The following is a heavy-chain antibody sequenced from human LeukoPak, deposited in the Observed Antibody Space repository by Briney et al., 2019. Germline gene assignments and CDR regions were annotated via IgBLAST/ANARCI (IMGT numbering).Heavy chain of an antibody. CDR2: ISYDGSNK. Sequence: QSGGSLRLSCAASEFTFSSYGMHWVRQAPGKGLEWVAVISYDGSNKYYADSVKGRFTISRDNSKNTLYLQMNSLRAEDTAVYYCAKGQRPGRYYYYGMDVWGQGTTVTVSS. CDR1: EFTFSSYG. J-gene: IGHJ6*02. V-gene: IGHV3-30*18. CDR3: AKGQRPGRYYYYGMDV. D-gene: IGHD2-2*01.